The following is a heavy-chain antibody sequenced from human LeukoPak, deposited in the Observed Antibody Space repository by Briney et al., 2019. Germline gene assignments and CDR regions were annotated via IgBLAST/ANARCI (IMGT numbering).Heavy chain of an antibody. D-gene: IGHD6-19*01. CDR1: GGSFSGHY. CDR3: ARVTGYSST. J-gene: IGHJ5*02. CDR2: INHSGST. Sequence: SETLPLTCAVYGGSFSGHYWSWIRQPPGKGLEWIGEINHSGSTNYNPSLKSRVTISVDTSKNQFSLKLSSVTAADTAVYYCARVTGYSSTWGQGTLVTVSS. V-gene: IGHV4-34*01.